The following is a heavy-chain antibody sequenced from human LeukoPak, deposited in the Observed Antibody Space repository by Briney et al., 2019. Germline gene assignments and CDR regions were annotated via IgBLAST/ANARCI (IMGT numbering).Heavy chain of an antibody. J-gene: IGHJ5*02. V-gene: IGHV1-18*01. CDR2: ISIYNGNT. CDR3: ARITYDFWSGYYMPDDP. D-gene: IGHD3-3*01. Sequence: GASVKVSCKASGYTFTNYGIIWVRQAPGQGLEWMGWISIYNGNTDYAQKLRGRVTMTTDTSKSTAYMELRSLRSDDTAVYYCARITYDFWSGYYMPDDPWGQGTLVTVSS. CDR1: GYTFTNYG.